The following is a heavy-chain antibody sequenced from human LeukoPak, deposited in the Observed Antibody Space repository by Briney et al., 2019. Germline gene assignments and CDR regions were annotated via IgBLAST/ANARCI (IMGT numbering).Heavy chain of an antibody. Sequence: GGSLRLSCAASGFTFRDYWMGWVRQAPGKGLEWVSVISGSGHSTHYADSAKGRFTISRDNSKNTVYLQMNSLRVEDTALYYCAKESPHFDYWGQGTLVTVSS. D-gene: IGHD3-3*02. V-gene: IGHV3-23*01. CDR1: GFTFRDYW. CDR2: ISGSGHST. CDR3: AKESPHFDY. J-gene: IGHJ4*02.